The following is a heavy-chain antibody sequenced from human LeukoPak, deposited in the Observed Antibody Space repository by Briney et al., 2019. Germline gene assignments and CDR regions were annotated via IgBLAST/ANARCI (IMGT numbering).Heavy chain of an antibody. V-gene: IGHV1-69*04. D-gene: IGHD3-10*01. CDR1: GGTFSSYA. CDR3: ARASVYYGAYYFDY. Sequence: SVKVSCKASGGTFSSYAISWVRQAPGQGLEWMGRTIPILGIANYAQKFQGRVTITADKSTSTAYMELSSLRSEDTAVYYCARASVYYGAYYFDYWGQGTLVTVSS. CDR2: TIPILGIA. J-gene: IGHJ4*02.